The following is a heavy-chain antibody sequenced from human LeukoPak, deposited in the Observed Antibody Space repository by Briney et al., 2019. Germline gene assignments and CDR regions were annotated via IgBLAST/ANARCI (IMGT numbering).Heavy chain of an antibody. CDR3: AFPVREPQL. D-gene: IGHD3-10*01. CDR2: IGNDGSDK. CDR1: GFPFSTYY. V-gene: IGHV3-7*01. J-gene: IGHJ1*01. Sequence: PGGSLRLSCTVSGFPFSTYYMGWLRQTAGKGLEWVAMIGNDGSDKYYVGSLKGRFTISRDNAKNSQFLQMSSLTAEDTALYYCAFPVREPQLWGRGTLVTVSS.